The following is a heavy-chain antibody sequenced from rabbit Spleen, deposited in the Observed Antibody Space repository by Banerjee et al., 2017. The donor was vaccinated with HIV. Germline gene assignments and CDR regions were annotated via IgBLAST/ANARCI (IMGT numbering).Heavy chain of an antibody. CDR3: ARDTGSSFSSYGMDL. Sequence: QSLEESGGDLVKPGASLTLTCTASGFSFSSSYYMCWVRQAPGKGLEWIACIYISSGSTYYASWAKGRFTISRTSSTTVTLQMTSLTVADTATYFCARDTGSSFSSYGMDLWGPGTLVTVS. CDR2: IYISSGST. V-gene: IGHV1S40*01. CDR1: GFSFSSSYY. D-gene: IGHD8-1*01. J-gene: IGHJ6*01.